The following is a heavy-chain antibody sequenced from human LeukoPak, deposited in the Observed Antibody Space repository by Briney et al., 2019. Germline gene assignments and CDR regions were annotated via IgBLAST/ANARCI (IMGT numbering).Heavy chain of an antibody. CDR2: INPSNGDT. V-gene: IGHV1-18*01. D-gene: IGHD1/OR15-1a*01. Sequence: ASVKVSCKTSGYTFTSSGLSWVQQAPGQGLEWMGWINPSNGDTNFAQNLQGRVTMTTDTSTGTAYMELRSLRSDDTAVYYCARPTETTAGYYFDYWGQGTLVTVSS. CDR1: GYTFTSSG. CDR3: ARPTETTAGYYFDY. J-gene: IGHJ4*02.